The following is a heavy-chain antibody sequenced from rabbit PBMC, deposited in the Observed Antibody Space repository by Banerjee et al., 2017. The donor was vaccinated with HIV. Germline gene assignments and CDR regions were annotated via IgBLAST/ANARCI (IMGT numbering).Heavy chain of an antibody. J-gene: IGHJ4*01. CDR3: ARGDWLNL. CDR2: ISSGGST. Sequence: QLKESGGGLVQPGGSLKLSCKASGSDFSSYYMTWVHQAPGKGLEYIGYISSGGSTYYAGWVNGRFTISRDTNENTLYLQLNSLTAADTATYFCARGDWLNLWGPGTLVTVS. V-gene: IGHV1S7*01. D-gene: IGHD4-1*01. CDR1: GSDFSSYY.